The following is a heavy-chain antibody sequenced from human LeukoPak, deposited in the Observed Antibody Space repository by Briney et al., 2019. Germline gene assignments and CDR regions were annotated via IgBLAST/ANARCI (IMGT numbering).Heavy chain of an antibody. Sequence: GGSLRLSCAASGFTSFSGYGMHWVRQAPGKGLEWVAVISYDGSNKNYADSVKGRFTISRDDSKNTLFLQMDSLRPEDTAVYYCARGPYGSGSFLVYWGQGTLVTVSS. CDR3: ARGPYGSGSFLVY. CDR2: ISYDGSNK. J-gene: IGHJ4*02. V-gene: IGHV3-30*19. CDR1: GFTSFSGYG. D-gene: IGHD3-10*01.